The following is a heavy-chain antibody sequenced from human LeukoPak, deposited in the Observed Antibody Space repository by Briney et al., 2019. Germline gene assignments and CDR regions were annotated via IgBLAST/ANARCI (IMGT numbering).Heavy chain of an antibody. D-gene: IGHD3-9*01. Sequence: QPGGSLRLSCAASGFTFSSYGMHWVRQAPGKGLEWVAFIRYDGSNKYYADSVKGRFAISRDNSKNTLYLQMNSLRAEDTAVYYCAKAVKMYDILTGFDYWGQGTLVTVSS. CDR2: IRYDGSNK. CDR3: AKAVKMYDILTGFDY. V-gene: IGHV3-30*02. CDR1: GFTFSSYG. J-gene: IGHJ4*02.